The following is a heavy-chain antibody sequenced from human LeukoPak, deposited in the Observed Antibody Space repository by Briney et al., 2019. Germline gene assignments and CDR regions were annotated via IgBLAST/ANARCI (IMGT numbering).Heavy chain of an antibody. CDR1: GFTFSSYS. D-gene: IGHD3-22*01. Sequence: GGSLRLSCAASGFTFSSYSMNWVRQAPGKGLEWVSSISSSSSYIYYADSVKGRFTISRDNSKNTLYLQMNSLRAEDTAVYYCAKDFSDSSGYRPRYFDYWGQGTLVTVSS. CDR3: AKDFSDSSGYRPRYFDY. V-gene: IGHV3-21*01. J-gene: IGHJ4*02. CDR2: ISSSSSYI.